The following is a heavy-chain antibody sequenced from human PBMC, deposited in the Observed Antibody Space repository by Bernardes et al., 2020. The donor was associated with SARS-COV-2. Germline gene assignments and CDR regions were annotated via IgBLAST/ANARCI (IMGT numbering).Heavy chain of an antibody. D-gene: IGHD6-19*01. CDR1: GFTFSNYA. J-gene: IGHJ4*02. V-gene: IGHV3-23*01. CDR3: AKGGLAADPLDY. CDR2: ILDNGGRA. Sequence: GRSLRPSCVSSGFTFSNYAMNWVRQAPGKGLEWVSGILDNGGRAYYAGSVQGRSTISRDNSKKTVYLQMNSLRGEDTAVNYCAKGGLAADPLDYWGQGALVTVSS.